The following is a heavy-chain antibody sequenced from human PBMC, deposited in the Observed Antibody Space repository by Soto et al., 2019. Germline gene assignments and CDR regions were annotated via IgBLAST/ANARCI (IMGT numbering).Heavy chain of an antibody. Sequence: ASVKVSCKASGYTFTSYAMHWVRQAPGQRLEWMGWINAGNGNTKYSQKFQGRVTITRDTSASTAYMELSSLRSEDTAVYYCARAMGFSRPDIYYYYYYMDVWGKGTTVTVSS. CDR3: ARAMGFSRPDIYYYYYYMDV. CDR2: INAGNGNT. V-gene: IGHV1-3*01. J-gene: IGHJ6*03. D-gene: IGHD2-15*01. CDR1: GYTFTSYA.